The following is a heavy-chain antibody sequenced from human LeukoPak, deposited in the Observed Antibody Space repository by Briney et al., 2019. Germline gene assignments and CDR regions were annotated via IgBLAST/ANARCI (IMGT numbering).Heavy chain of an antibody. Sequence: ASVKVSCKASVCTFTSYDINWVRQATGQGLEWMGWMNPNSGNTGYAQKFQGRVTITRNTSISTAYMELSSPRSEDTAVYYCARGLAVVVPAAIHWFDPWGQGTLVTVSS. V-gene: IGHV1-8*03. D-gene: IGHD2-2*01. CDR3: ARGLAVVVPAAIHWFDP. CDR2: MNPNSGNT. J-gene: IGHJ5*02. CDR1: VCTFTSYD.